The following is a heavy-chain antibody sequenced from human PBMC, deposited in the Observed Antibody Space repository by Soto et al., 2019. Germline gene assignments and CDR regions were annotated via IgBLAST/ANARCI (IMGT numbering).Heavy chain of an antibody. CDR2: IYSGGST. D-gene: IGHD6-19*01. V-gene: IGHV3-53*01. CDR1: GFTFSSCA. Sequence: PGGSLRLSCAASGFTFSSCAMSWVRQAPGKGLEWVSVIYSGGSTYYADSVKGRFTISRDNSKNTLYLQMNSLRAEDTAVYYCASSGWHKYFDYWGQGTLVTVSS. CDR3: ASSGWHKYFDY. J-gene: IGHJ4*02.